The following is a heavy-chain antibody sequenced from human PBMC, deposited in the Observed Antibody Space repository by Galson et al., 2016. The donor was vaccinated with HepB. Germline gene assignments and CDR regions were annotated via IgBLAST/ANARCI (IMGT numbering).Heavy chain of an antibody. CDR2: IKHDGSQT. Sequence: SLRLSCAASSFTFSNYWMNWVRQAPGKGLEWVANIKHDGSQTYYVGSVKGRFTISRDNARNSLYLQMDSLRAEDTAVYYCARDPGLDGSGWYYFGLWGQGTLVTVSS. D-gene: IGHD6-19*01. CDR1: SFTFSNYW. J-gene: IGHJ4*02. CDR3: ARDPGLDGSGWYYFGL. V-gene: IGHV3-7*01.